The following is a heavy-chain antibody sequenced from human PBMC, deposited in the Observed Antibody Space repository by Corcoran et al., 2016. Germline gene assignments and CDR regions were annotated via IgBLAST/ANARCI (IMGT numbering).Heavy chain of an antibody. CDR3: TRDDREGPTPPYYCDY. CDR2: IRSKAYGGTT. CDR1: GFTFGDYD. Sequence: EVQLVESGGGLVKPGRSLRLSCTASGFTFGDYDMRWFRQAPGKGLEWVGFIRSKAYGGTTEYAASVKGRFTISRDDSKSIAYLQMNSLITEETAVYYGTRDDREGPTPPYYCDYWGQGTQVTVSS. D-gene: IGHD3-10*01. J-gene: IGHJ4*02. V-gene: IGHV3-49*05.